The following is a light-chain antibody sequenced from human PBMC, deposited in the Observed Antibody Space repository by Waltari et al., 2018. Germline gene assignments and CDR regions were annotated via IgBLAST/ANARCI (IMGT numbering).Light chain of an antibody. V-gene: IGLV2-23*02. J-gene: IGLJ3*02. CDR1: RSDLGMYHL. Sequence: QSALTQPASVSGSPGQSITTSCTRPRSDLGMYHLVPWFQPHPHNAPKLLIYAVSKRPSEVSNRFSGSASGNTAYLTISGLQAEDEADYYCCSSPESSTSWVFGGGTKLTVL. CDR2: AVS. CDR3: CSSPESSTSWV.